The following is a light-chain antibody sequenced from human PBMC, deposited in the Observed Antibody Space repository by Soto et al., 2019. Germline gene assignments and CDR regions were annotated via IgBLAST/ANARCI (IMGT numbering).Light chain of an antibody. Sequence: DIQMTQSPSSLSASVGARVTITCRASQGISSYLAWYQQKPGKVPKLLIYAASTLQSGVPSRFSGSGSGTDFTLTISSLQLEDVATYYCHRYYRAPWTFGQGTKVHIK. CDR3: HRYYRAPWT. CDR1: QGISSY. V-gene: IGKV1-27*01. J-gene: IGKJ1*01. CDR2: AAS.